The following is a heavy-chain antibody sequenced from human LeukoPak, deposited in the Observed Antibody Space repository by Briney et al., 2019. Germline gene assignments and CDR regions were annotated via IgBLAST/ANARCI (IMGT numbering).Heavy chain of an antibody. J-gene: IGHJ6*02. V-gene: IGHV4-4*02. Sequence: PSETLSLTCAVSGGSISSSNWWSWVRQPPGKGLEWIGEIYHSGSTNYNPSLKSRVTISVDKSKNQFSLKLSSVTAADTAVYYCASSGSMVRGGMDVWGQGTTVTVSS. D-gene: IGHD3-10*01. CDR1: GGSISSSNW. CDR2: IYHSGST. CDR3: ASSGSMVRGGMDV.